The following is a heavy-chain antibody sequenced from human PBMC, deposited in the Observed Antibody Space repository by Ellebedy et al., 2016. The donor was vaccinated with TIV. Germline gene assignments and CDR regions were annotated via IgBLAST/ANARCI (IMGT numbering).Heavy chain of an antibody. J-gene: IGHJ4*02. CDR2: ISNNGIST. CDR1: GFTFSSYG. CDR3: AKYSGSYYKFDH. Sequence: GESLKISCSGSGFTFSSYGMHWVRQAPGKGLEDVSGISNNGISTSYADSVKGRFTISRDNSKNTLYLQMNSLRVEDTAVYYCAKYSGSYYKFDHWGQGTLVTVSS. D-gene: IGHD1-26*01. V-gene: IGHV3-64*04.